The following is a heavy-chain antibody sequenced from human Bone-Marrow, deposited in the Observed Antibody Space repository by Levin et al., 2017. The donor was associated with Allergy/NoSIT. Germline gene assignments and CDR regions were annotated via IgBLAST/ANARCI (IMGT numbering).Heavy chain of an antibody. CDR1: GFRIRNSW. V-gene: IGHV3-7*01. Sequence: LSLPCAASGFRIRNSWMSWVRQTPGEGLEWVANIKKDGSSKYYVDSVKGRFTISRDNAKNSVYLQMDSLRPEDTAVYYCARGVGIYSIYFDPWGQGAPVTVSS. D-gene: IGHD2-15*01. J-gene: IGHJ4*02. CDR2: IKKDGSSK. CDR3: ARGVGIYSIYFDP.